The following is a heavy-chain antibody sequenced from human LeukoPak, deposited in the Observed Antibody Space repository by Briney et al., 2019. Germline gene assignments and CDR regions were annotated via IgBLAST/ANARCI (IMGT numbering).Heavy chain of an antibody. CDR3: AREGYYDSSGYYY. Sequence: GGSLRLSCAASGFTVSSNYMSWVRQAPGKGLEWVSVIYSGGSTYYADSVKGRFTISRDNSKNTLYLQTNSLRAEDTAVYYCAREGYYDSSGYYYWGQGTLVTVSS. J-gene: IGHJ4*02. CDR1: GFTVSSNY. CDR2: IYSGGST. D-gene: IGHD3-22*01. V-gene: IGHV3-66*01.